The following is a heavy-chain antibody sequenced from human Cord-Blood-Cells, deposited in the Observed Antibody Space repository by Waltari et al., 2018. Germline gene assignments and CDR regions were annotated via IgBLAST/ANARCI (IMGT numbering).Heavy chain of an antibody. V-gene: IGHV4-34*01. Sequence: QAQLQQWGAGLLKPSATLSLTSAVSGVSLSGYSWSCIRPPPGKGLEWIGEINHSGSTNYNPSLKSRVTISVDTSKNQFSLKLSSVTAADTAVYYCARGPYCSSTSCYSFDYWGQGTLVTVSS. J-gene: IGHJ4*02. CDR1: GVSLSGYS. CDR2: INHSGST. CDR3: ARGPYCSSTSCYSFDY. D-gene: IGHD2-2*01.